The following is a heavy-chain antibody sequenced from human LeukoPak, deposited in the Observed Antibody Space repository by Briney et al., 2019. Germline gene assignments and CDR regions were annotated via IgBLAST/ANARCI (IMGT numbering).Heavy chain of an antibody. Sequence: PGGSLRLSCAASGFTFSNAWMTWVRQAPGKGLEWVGRIKSKSDGGTTDYAAPVKGRFIISRDDSRNTLYLRMNSLKTEDTAVYYCSTASEFTTFDYWGQGTLVTVSS. J-gene: IGHJ4*02. CDR3: STASEFTTFDY. D-gene: IGHD1-14*01. CDR1: GFTFSNAW. V-gene: IGHV3-15*01. CDR2: IKSKSDGGTT.